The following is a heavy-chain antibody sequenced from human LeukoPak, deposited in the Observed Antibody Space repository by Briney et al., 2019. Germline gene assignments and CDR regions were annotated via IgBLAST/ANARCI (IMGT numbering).Heavy chain of an antibody. J-gene: IGHJ4*02. V-gene: IGHV3-30*03. D-gene: IGHD1-26*01. CDR3: ARLTWGTNYPDF. CDR1: GFTFSSYG. Sequence: PGGSLRLSCAASGFTFSSYGMHWVRQAPGKGLEWVAVISYDGSNKYYADSVKGRFTISRDNSKNTLYLQMNSLRVEDTAVYFCARLTWGTNYPDFWGQGTLVTVSS. CDR2: ISYDGSNK.